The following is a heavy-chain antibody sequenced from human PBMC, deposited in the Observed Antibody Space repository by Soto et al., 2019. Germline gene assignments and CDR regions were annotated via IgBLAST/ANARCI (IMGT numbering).Heavy chain of an antibody. D-gene: IGHD2-2*01. V-gene: IGHV4-39*01. Sequence: PSETLSLTCTVSGGSISSSSYYWGWIRQPPGKGLEWIGSIYYSGSTYYNPSLKSRVTISVDTSKNQFSLKLSSVTAADTAVYYCASDISLVPAAAYYYYGMDVWGQGTTVTVS. CDR1: GGSISSSSYY. CDR2: IYYSGST. J-gene: IGHJ6*02. CDR3: ASDISLVPAAAYYYYGMDV.